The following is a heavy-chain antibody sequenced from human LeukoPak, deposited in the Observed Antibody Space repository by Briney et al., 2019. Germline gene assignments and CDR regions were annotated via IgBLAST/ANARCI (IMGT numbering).Heavy chain of an antibody. CDR1: GYTFTSYD. Sequence: ASVKVSCKASGYTFTSYDISWVRQAPGQGLEWMGWINPNSGGTNYAQKFQGRVTMTRDTSISTAYMELSRLRSDDTAVYYCARGRPYSSSTYYYYGMDVRGQGTTVTVSS. J-gene: IGHJ6*02. CDR2: INPNSGGT. D-gene: IGHD6-6*01. V-gene: IGHV1-2*02. CDR3: ARGRPYSSSTYYYYGMDV.